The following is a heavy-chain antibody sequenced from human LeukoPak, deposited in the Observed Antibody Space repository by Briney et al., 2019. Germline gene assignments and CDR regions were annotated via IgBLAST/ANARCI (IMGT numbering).Heavy chain of an antibody. D-gene: IGHD3-10*01. CDR1: GGSFSGYY. CDR2: IKQDGSEK. J-gene: IGHJ4*02. CDR3: ARVRRSCFDY. Sequence: ETLSLTCAVYGGSFSGYYWSWVRQAPGKGLEWVANIKQDGSEKYYVDSVKGRFTISRDNAKNSLYLQMNSLRAEDTAVYYCARVRRSCFDYWGQGTLVTVSS. V-gene: IGHV3-7*03.